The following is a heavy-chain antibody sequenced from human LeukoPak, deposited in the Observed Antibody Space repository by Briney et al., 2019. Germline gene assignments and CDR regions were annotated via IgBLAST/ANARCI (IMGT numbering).Heavy chain of an antibody. CDR1: GGSLSSYY. V-gene: IGHV4-59*01. J-gene: IGHJ4*02. D-gene: IGHD6-13*01. CDR2: IYYSGTT. Sequence: SETLSLTCSVSGGSLSSYYWSWVRQPPGKGLEWSGDIYYSGTTNYNPSLKSRVTIAVDTPNNQFSLKLSSVTAADTAVYYCARGVYIAAAQDGYWGQGNLVTVSS. CDR3: ARGVYIAAAQDGY.